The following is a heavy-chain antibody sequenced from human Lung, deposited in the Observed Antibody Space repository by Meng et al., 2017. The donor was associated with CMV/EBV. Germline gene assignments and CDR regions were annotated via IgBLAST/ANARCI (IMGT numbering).Heavy chain of an antibody. CDR1: GGTFSSYA. J-gene: IGHJ6*02. V-gene: IGHV1-69*05. CDR2: IIPIFGTA. Sequence: SVKVSCKASGGTFSSYAISWVRQAPGQGLEWMGGIIPIFGTANYAQKFQGRVTITTDESTSTAYMELSSLRSEDTAVYYCARRRAVAGTQVYYYYGRDGWGQGTXVTVSS. CDR3: ARRRAVAGTQVYYYYGRDG. D-gene: IGHD6-19*01.